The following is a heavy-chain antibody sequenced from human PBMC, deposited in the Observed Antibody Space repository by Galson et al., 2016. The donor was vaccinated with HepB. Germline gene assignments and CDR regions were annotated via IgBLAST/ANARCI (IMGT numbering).Heavy chain of an antibody. J-gene: IGHJ5*02. D-gene: IGHD2-8*01. Sequence: SGYTFINYYIHWVRQAPGQGLECMGIINPLSGGTDYAQRFQGRVTMTRDTPTSTVSMELSSLRAEDTAVYYCARAIMTPSDNWFDPWGQGSLVTVSS. CDR2: INPLSGGT. CDR3: ARAIMTPSDNWFDP. V-gene: IGHV1-46*01. CDR1: GYTFINYY.